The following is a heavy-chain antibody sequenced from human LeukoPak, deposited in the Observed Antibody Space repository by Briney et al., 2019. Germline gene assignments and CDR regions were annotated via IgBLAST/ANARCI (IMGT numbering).Heavy chain of an antibody. CDR3: ARDGTSFGVASLDY. CDR1: GFTFSSYW. J-gene: IGHJ4*02. V-gene: IGHV3-74*01. CDR2: INSDGSST. D-gene: IGHD3-3*01. Sequence: GGSLRLSCAASGFTFSSYWMHWVRQAPGKGLVWVSRINSDGSSTSYADSVKGRFTISRDNAKNSLYLQMNSLRAEDTAVYYCARDGTSFGVASLDYWGQGTPVTVSS.